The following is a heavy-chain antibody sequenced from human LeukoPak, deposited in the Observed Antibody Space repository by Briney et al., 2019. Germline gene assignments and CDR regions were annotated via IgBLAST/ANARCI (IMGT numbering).Heavy chain of an antibody. CDR2: ISPNGGGT. V-gene: IGHV1-2*02. Sequence: ASVKVSCKASGYTFTGYYIHWVRQAPGQGLEWMGWISPNGGGTNYAQKFQGRVTMTRDTSISTAYMELSRLRSDDTAVYYCARPKGRTYQHWFDPWGQGTLVTVSS. CDR3: ARPKGRTYQHWFDP. CDR1: GYTFTGYY. J-gene: IGHJ5*02. D-gene: IGHD2-2*01.